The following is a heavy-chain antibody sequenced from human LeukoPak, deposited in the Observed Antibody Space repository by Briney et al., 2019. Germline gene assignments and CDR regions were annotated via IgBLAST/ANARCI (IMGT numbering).Heavy chain of an antibody. CDR2: IIPMFGTT. J-gene: IGHJ4*02. CDR3: ATLAYSGFGPRSDSDY. V-gene: IGHV1-69*05. Sequence: VASVKVSCKASGDTLSSDAVNWVRQAPGQGLEWTGGIIPMFGTTIFAPKFQGRLTVTTDASTSTGYMELTSLQSEDTAVYYCATLAYSGFGPRSDSDYWGQGTLVTVSS. CDR1: GDTLSSDA. D-gene: IGHD5-12*01.